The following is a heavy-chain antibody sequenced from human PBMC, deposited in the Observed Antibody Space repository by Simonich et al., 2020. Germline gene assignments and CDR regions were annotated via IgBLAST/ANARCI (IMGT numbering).Heavy chain of an antibody. V-gene: IGHV3-7*01. CDR1: GFTFSSYW. CDR3: AREGIAARDAFDI. J-gene: IGHJ3*02. Sequence: EVQLVESGGGLVQPGGSLRLSCAASGFTFSSYWMSWVRQAPGKRLEWVANIKQDGREKYYVDSVKGRFTISRDNAKNSLYLQMNSLRAEDTAVYYCAREGIAARDAFDIWGQGTMVTVSS. D-gene: IGHD6-6*01. CDR2: IKQDGREK.